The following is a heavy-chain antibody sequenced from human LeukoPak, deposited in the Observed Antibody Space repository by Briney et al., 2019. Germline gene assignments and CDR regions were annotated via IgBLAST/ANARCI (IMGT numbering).Heavy chain of an antibody. Sequence: SETLTLTCTASGGSISNYFWSWIRQPAGKGLEWIGRIYTSGSTDHNPSLKSRVTMSVDTSKKQFSLKLTSVTAADTAVYYCARSPGGGFDIWGQGTMVTVSS. J-gene: IGHJ3*02. CDR1: GGSISNYF. D-gene: IGHD2-15*01. V-gene: IGHV4-4*07. CDR2: IYTSGST. CDR3: ARSPGGGFDI.